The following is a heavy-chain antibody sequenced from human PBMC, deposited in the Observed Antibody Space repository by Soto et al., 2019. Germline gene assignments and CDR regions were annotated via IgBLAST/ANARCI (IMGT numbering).Heavy chain of an antibody. V-gene: IGHV1-2*04. J-gene: IGHJ6*02. CDR2: INPNSGGT. Sequence: ASVKVSCKASGYTFTGYYMHWVRQAPGQGLEWMGWINPNSGGTNYAQKFQGWVTMTRDTSISTAYMELSRLRSDDTAVYYCARANYDFWSGYFYYYGMDVWGQGTTVTVSS. CDR3: ARANYDFWSGYFYYYGMDV. D-gene: IGHD3-3*01. CDR1: GYTFTGYY.